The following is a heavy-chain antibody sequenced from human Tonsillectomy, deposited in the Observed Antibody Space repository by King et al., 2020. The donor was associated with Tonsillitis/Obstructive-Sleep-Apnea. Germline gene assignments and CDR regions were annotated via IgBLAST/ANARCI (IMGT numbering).Heavy chain of an antibody. CDR3: AKDNVDTAMVPFDY. D-gene: IGHD5-18*01. Sequence: VQLVESGGGVVQPGRSLRLSCAASGFTFSSYGMHWVRQAPGKGLEWVAVISYDGSNKYYADSVKGRFTISRDNSKNTLYLQMNSLRAEDTAVYYCAKDNVDTAMVPFDYWRQRTLVTVSS. J-gene: IGHJ4*02. CDR1: GFTFSSYG. V-gene: IGHV3-30*18. CDR2: ISYDGSNK.